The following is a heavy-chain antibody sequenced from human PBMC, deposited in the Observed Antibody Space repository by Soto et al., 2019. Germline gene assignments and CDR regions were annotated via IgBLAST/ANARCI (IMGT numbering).Heavy chain of an antibody. J-gene: IGHJ4*02. CDR3: ASGWQLDY. CDR1: GGSISSYY. CDR2: IYYSGST. V-gene: IGHV4-59*01. D-gene: IGHD2-15*01. Sequence: SETLSLTCTVSGGSISSYYSSWIRQPPGKGLEWIGYIYYSGSTNYNPSLKSRVTISVDTSKNQFSLKLSSVTAADTAVYYCASGWQLDYWGQGTLVTVSS.